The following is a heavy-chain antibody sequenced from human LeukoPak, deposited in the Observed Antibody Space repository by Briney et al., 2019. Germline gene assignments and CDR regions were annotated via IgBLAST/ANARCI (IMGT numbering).Heavy chain of an antibody. CDR1: GFTFSSYE. D-gene: IGHD1-26*01. CDR2: ISSSGSTI. V-gene: IGHV3-48*03. J-gene: IGHJ4*02. Sequence: AGGSLRLSCAASGFTFSSYEMNWVRQAPGKGLEWVSYISSSGSTIYYADSVKGRFTISRDNAKNSLYLQMNSLRAEDMALYYCAKGSIVGATYKADYFDYWGQGTLVTVSS. CDR3: AKGSIVGATYKADYFDY.